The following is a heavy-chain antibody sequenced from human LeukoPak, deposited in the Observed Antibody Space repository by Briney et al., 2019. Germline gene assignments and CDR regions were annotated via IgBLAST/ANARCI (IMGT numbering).Heavy chain of an antibody. D-gene: IGHD5-12*01. J-gene: IGHJ4*02. CDR2: ISSSSSYI. Sequence: GGSLRLSCAASGFTFSNAWMSWVRQAPGKGLEWVSSISSSSSYIYYADSVKGRFTISRDNAKNSLYLQMNSLRAEDTAVYYCARDGATIEPFDYWGQGTLVTVSS. CDR3: ARDGATIEPFDY. CDR1: GFTFSNAW. V-gene: IGHV3-21*01.